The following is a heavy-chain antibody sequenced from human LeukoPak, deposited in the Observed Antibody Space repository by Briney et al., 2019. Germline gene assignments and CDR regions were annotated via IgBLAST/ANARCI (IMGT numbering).Heavy chain of an antibody. CDR1: GFTFSSNW. V-gene: IGHV3-7*01. CDR2: IKQNGSEK. Sequence: GGSLRLSCAAPGFTFSSNWMSWVRQAPGKGLEWVANIKQNGSEKSYVDSVKGRFTISRDNAQNSLYLQMDNLRADDTAVYYCADPGVGYWGQGTLVTVSS. CDR3: ADPGVGY. D-gene: IGHD2-8*01. J-gene: IGHJ4*02.